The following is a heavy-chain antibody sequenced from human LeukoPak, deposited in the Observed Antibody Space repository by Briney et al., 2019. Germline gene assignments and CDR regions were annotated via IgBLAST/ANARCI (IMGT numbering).Heavy chain of an antibody. J-gene: IGHJ4*02. CDR1: GGSIDSYY. Sequence: SETLSLTCTVSGGSIDSYYWSWIRQPPGKGLEWIGYIYYTGSTEYHPSLKSRVTISLDASKNQFSLMLTSLTAADTAVYYCARVYQSAEYYFDYWGRGNLVSVSS. V-gene: IGHV4-59*01. CDR3: ARVYQSAEYYFDY. CDR2: IYYTGST. D-gene: IGHD2-2*01.